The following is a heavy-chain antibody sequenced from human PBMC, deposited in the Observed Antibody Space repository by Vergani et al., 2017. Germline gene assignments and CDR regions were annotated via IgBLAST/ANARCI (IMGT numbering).Heavy chain of an antibody. Sequence: QVQLQESGPGLVKPSQTLSLTCTVSGGSITSSSYYWGWIRQPPGKGLEWIGNIYHSGGAYYNPSLETRVTISGDTSKNQFSLKLNSVTAADTAVYYCGRVADFYGLGSRLLDLWGQGILVTVSS. D-gene: IGHD3-10*01. J-gene: IGHJ5*02. V-gene: IGHV4-39*07. CDR3: GRVADFYGLGSRLLDL. CDR2: IYHSGGA. CDR1: GGSITSSSYY.